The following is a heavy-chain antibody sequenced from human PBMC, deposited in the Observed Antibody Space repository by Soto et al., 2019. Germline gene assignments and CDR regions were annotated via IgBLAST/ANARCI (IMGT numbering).Heavy chain of an antibody. J-gene: IGHJ4*02. D-gene: IGHD3-16*01. V-gene: IGHV3-30*18. CDR1: GFTFSSYG. CDR2: ISYDGSNK. CDR3: AKDQGWLHYVFYY. Sequence: PGGSLRLSCAASGFTFSSYGMHWVRQAPGKGLEWVAVISYDGSNKYYADSVKGRFTISRDNSKNTLYLQMDSLRAEDTAVYYCAKDQGWLHYVFYYWGQGTLVTVSS.